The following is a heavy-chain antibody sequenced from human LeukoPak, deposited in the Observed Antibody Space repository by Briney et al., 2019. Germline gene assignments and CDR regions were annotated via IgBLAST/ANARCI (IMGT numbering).Heavy chain of an antibody. D-gene: IGHD3-16*02. Sequence: SETLSLTCAVYGGSFSVYYWSWIRQPPGKGLEWIGEINHSGSTNYNPSLKSRVTISVDTSKNQFSLKLSSVTAADTAVYYCARATYDYVWGSYRYRSPNFDYWGQGTLVTVSS. CDR1: GGSFSVYY. CDR2: INHSGST. CDR3: ARATYDYVWGSYRYRSPNFDY. V-gene: IGHV4-34*01. J-gene: IGHJ4*02.